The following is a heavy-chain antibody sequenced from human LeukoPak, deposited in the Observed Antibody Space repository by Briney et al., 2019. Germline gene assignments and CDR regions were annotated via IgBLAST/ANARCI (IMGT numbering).Heavy chain of an antibody. J-gene: IGHJ4*02. CDR2: IGSSGGPM. V-gene: IGHV3-48*03. D-gene: IGHD1-26*01. CDR1: GFTFSSYE. CDR3: ARDASGTHRESFDY. Sequence: GGSLRLSCAASGFTFSSYEMNWVRQAPGKGLEWVAYIGSSGGPMYYADSVKGRFTISRDNAKNSLYLQMNSLRAEDTAVYYCARDASGTHRESFDYWGQGPLVTVSS.